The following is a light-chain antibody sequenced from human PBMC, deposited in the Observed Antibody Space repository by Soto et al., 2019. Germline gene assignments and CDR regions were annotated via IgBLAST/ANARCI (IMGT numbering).Light chain of an antibody. J-gene: IGKJ4*01. Sequence: DIQMTQSPSSLSASVGDRVTITCQASQDIINYLNWYQQKPGKAPKLLIYEASSLETGVPSRFSGGGSGTNFTFSISSLQPEDFATYYCQQYVNLPLTFGGGTKV. CDR1: QDIINY. V-gene: IGKV1-33*01. CDR3: QQYVNLPLT. CDR2: EAS.